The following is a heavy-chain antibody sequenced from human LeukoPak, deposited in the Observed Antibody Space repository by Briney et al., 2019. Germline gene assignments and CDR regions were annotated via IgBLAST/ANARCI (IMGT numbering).Heavy chain of an antibody. CDR1: GFTFSSYE. V-gene: IGHV3-48*03. J-gene: IGHJ5*02. D-gene: IGHD2-2*01. Sequence: GGSLRLSCAASGFTFSSYEMNWVRQAPGKGLEWVSYIGSSGSTIYYADSVKGRFTISRDNAKNSLYLQMSSLRAEDTAVYYCARGGDIVVVPAAMQGAYNWFDPWGQGTLVTVSS. CDR2: IGSSGSTI. CDR3: ARGGDIVVVPAAMQGAYNWFDP.